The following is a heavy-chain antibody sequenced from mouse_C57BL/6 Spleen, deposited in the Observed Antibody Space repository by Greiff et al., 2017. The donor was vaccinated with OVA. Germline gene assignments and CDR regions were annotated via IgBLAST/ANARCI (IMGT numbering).Heavy chain of an antibody. CDR1: GYTFTDYY. D-gene: IGHD1-1*01. CDR2: INPYNGGT. Sequence: EVQLQQSGPVLVKPGASVKMSCTASGYTFTDYYMNWVKQSHGKSLEWIGVINPYNGGTSYNQKFKGKGTLTIDKSSSTAYMELNSLTSEDSAVYYCARRKDYVFDYWGQGTTLTVSS. J-gene: IGHJ2*01. V-gene: IGHV1-19*01. CDR3: ARRKDYVFDY.